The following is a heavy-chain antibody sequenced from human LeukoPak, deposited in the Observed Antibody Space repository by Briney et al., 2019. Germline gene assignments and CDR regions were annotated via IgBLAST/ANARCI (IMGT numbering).Heavy chain of an antibody. CDR2: IIPILGIA. D-gene: IGHD4-23*01. V-gene: IGHV1-69*04. CDR3: AAELYGVNSDCCNFEM. Sequence: SVKVSCKASGGTFISYAISWVRQAPGQGLEWMGRIIPILGIANYAQKFQGRVTITADKSTSTAYMELSSLRSEDTAVYYCAAELYGVNSDCCNFEMWGQGTMVTVSS. CDR1: GGTFISYA. J-gene: IGHJ3*02.